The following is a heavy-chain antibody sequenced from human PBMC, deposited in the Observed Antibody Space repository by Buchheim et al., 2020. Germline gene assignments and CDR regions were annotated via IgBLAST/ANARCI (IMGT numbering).Heavy chain of an antibody. CDR1: GGSFRGYY. Sequence: QVQLQQWGAGLLKPSETLSLTCAVYGGSFRGYYWSWIRQPPGKGLEWIGEINHGESTNYNPSLKSRVTISEDTSQNQFSLKVSSVTAADSGVYYCARGGSIAAAGTGYHFDSWGQGTL. D-gene: IGHD6-13*01. CDR3: ARGGSIAAAGTGYHFDS. V-gene: IGHV4-34*01. CDR2: INHGEST. J-gene: IGHJ4*02.